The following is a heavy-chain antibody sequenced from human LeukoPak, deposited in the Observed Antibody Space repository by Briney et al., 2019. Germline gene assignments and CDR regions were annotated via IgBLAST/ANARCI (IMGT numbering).Heavy chain of an antibody. J-gene: IGHJ4*02. D-gene: IGHD3-22*01. V-gene: IGHV3-66*01. CDR2: IYSDGST. CDR3: ARDAPYYYDSSGYRLSYFDY. CDR1: GFTVSSNY. Sequence: PGGSLRLSCAASGFTVSSNYMSWVRQAPGKGLEWISVIYSDGSTSYADSVKGRFTISRDNSKNTLFLQMNSLRAEDTAVYYCARDAPYYYDSSGYRLSYFDYWGQGTLVTVSS.